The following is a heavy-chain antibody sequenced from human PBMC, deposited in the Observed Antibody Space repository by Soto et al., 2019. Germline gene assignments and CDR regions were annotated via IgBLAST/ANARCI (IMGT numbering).Heavy chain of an antibody. CDR2: INAGNGNT. Sequence: GASVKVSCKASGYTFTGYYMHWVRQAPGQGLEWMGWINAGNGNTKYSQKFQGRVTITIDTSASTAYMELSSLRSEDTAIYYCARDLGGWPDYWGQGTLVTVSS. V-gene: IGHV1-3*01. D-gene: IGHD6-19*01. J-gene: IGHJ4*02. CDR1: GYTFTGYY. CDR3: ARDLGGWPDY.